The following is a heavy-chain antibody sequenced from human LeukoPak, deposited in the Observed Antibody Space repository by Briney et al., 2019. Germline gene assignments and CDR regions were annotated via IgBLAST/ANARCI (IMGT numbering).Heavy chain of an antibody. CDR3: ARGLSRASLSPGY. D-gene: IGHD6-13*01. J-gene: IGHJ4*02. V-gene: IGHV1-8*03. CDR2: MNPNSGNT. Sequence: ASVKDSCKASGYTFTSYDINWVRQATGQGLEWMGWMNPNSGNTGYAQKFQGRVTITRNTSISTAYMELSSLRSEDTAVYYCARGLSRASLSPGYWGQGTLVTVSS. CDR1: GYTFTSYD.